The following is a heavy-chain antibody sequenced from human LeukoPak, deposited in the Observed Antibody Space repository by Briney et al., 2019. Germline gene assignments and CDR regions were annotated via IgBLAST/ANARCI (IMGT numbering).Heavy chain of an antibody. CDR2: INSDGSST. V-gene: IGHV3-74*01. CDR3: AKDGQYSSSSPYYFDY. D-gene: IGHD6-6*01. CDR1: GFTFSSYW. Sequence: GGSLRLSCAASGFTFSSYWMHWVRQAPGKGLVWVSRINSDGSSTSYADSVKGRFTISRDNAKNTLYLQMNSLRGEDTAVYYCAKDGQYSSSSPYYFDYWGQGTLVTVSS. J-gene: IGHJ4*02.